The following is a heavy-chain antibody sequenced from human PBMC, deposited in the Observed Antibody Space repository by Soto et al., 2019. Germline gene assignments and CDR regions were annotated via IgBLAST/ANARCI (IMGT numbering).Heavy chain of an antibody. CDR3: AREKLGGYSYGPLFDH. V-gene: IGHV3-72*01. CDR1: GFMFSDHY. Sequence: EVQLVESGGGLVQPGGSLKLSCAASGFMFSDHYMAWVRQAPGKGLEWVGRIRNRANSYATEYAASVRGRFTFSRDDSKDSLYLQMNSLKTEDTAVYYCAREKLGGYSYGPLFDHWCHGTLVTVSS. J-gene: IGHJ4*01. D-gene: IGHD5-18*01. CDR2: IRNRANSYAT.